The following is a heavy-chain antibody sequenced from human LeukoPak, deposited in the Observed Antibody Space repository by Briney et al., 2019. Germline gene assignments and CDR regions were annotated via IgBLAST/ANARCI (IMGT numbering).Heavy chain of an antibody. D-gene: IGHD7-27*01. V-gene: IGHV4-59*12. CDR3: ARALGTSFDY. Sequence: SETLSLTCTVSDGSLSTYYWSWVRQPPGKGLEWIGYIYYSGSTNHNPTLKSRVTISVDTSKNQFSLKLSSVTAADTAVYYCARALGTSFDYWGQGTLVTVSS. J-gene: IGHJ4*02. CDR1: DGSLSTYY. CDR2: IYYSGST.